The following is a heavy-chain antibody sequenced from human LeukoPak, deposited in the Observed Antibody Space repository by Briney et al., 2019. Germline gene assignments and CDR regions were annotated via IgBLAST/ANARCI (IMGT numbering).Heavy chain of an antibody. V-gene: IGHV3-21*01. D-gene: IGHD1-14*01. CDR3: ARGTSGSFAEYFQH. Sequence: AGGSLRLSCADSGFTFSSYSMNWVRQAPGKGLEWVSSISSSSSYIYYADSVKGRFTISRDNAKNSLYLQMNSLRAEDTAVYYCARGTSGSFAEYFQHWGQGTLVTVSS. J-gene: IGHJ1*01. CDR1: GFTFSSYS. CDR2: ISSSSSYI.